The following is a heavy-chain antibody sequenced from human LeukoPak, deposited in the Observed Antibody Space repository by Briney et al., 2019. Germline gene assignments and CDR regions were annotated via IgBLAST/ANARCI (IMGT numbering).Heavy chain of an antibody. CDR1: GGSISSFY. Sequence: SETLSLTCTVSGGSISSFYWSWIRQPPGKGLEWIGYIYYSGRSYYNPSLKSRVTISLDRSENQFSLRLSSVTAADTAVYFCARGYGDNSGAFDIWGQGTLVTVSS. CDR3: ARGYGDNSGAFDI. J-gene: IGHJ3*02. V-gene: IGHV4-59*12. CDR2: IYYSGRS. D-gene: IGHD4-23*01.